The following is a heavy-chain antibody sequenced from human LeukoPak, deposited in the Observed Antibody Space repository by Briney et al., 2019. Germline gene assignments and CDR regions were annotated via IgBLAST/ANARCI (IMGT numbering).Heavy chain of an antibody. Sequence: GGSLRLACAASGFTFSDEYMSWVGQAQGKGMEGVSYISSRGSTIYYADSVKGGFTISRDNAKTSLYLQMNSLRAEDTPVYYCANNPKLLAYAFDICGHGTMVTVSS. CDR3: ANNPKLLAYAFDI. V-gene: IGHV3-11*01. CDR1: GFTFSDEY. CDR2: ISSRGSTI. J-gene: IGHJ3*02.